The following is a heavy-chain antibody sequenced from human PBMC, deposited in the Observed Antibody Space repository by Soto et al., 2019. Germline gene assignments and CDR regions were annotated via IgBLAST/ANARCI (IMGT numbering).Heavy chain of an antibody. CDR3: VRVDDY. J-gene: IGHJ4*02. V-gene: IGHV4-34*02. Sequence: QVQLQQWGAGLLKPSETLSLTCAVYGGSFSGHYWSWVRQSPGKGLEWIGEIDDSGSTKYNPSLKSRVTISVDPSKNQFSLKLNSVTAADTAVYYCVRVDDYWGQGTLVIVSS. D-gene: IGHD3-3*01. CDR1: GGSFSGHY. CDR2: IDDSGST.